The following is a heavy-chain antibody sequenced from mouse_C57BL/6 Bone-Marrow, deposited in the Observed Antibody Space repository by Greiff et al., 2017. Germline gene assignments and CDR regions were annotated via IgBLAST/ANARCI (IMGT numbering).Heavy chain of an antibody. Sequence: QVQLQQPGAELVRPGSSVKLSCKASGYTFTSYWMHWVKQRPIQGLEWIGNIDPSDSETHYNQKFKDKATLTVDKSSSTAYMQLSSLTSEDSAVYYCARGGYDYDGLGYWGQGTTLTVSS. CDR2: IDPSDSET. V-gene: IGHV1-52*01. CDR1: GYTFTSYW. J-gene: IGHJ2*01. CDR3: ARGGYDYDGLGY. D-gene: IGHD2-4*01.